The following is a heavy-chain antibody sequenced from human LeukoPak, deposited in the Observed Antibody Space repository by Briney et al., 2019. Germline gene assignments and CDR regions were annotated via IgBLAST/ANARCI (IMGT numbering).Heavy chain of an antibody. J-gene: IGHJ4*02. Sequence: PGGSLRLSCAASGFTFSSYAMHWVRQAPGKGLEWVSGIGDSGEIERYADSVKGRFTISRDNFRNTVYLEMRSLRPEDTAVYYCAKGYSSGWTPFDYWGQGTQVTVSS. CDR3: AKGYSSGWTPFDY. CDR2: IGDSGEIE. CDR1: GFTFSSYA. D-gene: IGHD6-19*01. V-gene: IGHV3-23*01.